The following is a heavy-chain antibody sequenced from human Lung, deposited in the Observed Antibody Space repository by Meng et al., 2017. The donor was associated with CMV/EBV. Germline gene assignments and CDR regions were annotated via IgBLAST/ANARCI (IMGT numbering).Heavy chain of an antibody. Sequence: SETLSLXFAGYGGSFSGYYWTWIRQPPGKGLEWIGQVNHSGSTNYNPSLKSRVTISVDTSKNQFSLKLSAVTAADTAVYYWAIDLVVPAASVDNWGQGTLVTVSS. CDR3: AIDLVVPAASVDN. D-gene: IGHD2-2*01. CDR2: VNHSGST. J-gene: IGHJ4*02. V-gene: IGHV4-34*01. CDR1: GGSFSGYY.